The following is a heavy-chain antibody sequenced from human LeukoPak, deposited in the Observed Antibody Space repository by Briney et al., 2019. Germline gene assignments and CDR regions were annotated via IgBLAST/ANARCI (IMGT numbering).Heavy chain of an antibody. J-gene: IGHJ4*02. CDR3: ARDSGSSWSWGY. D-gene: IGHD6-13*01. CDR1: GGSISSGGYY. Sequence: SETLSLTCTVSGGSISSGGYYWSWIRQPAGKGLEWIGRIYTSGSTNYNPSLKSRVTMSVDTSKNQFSLKLSSVTAADTAVYYCARDSGSSWSWGYWGQGTLVTVSS. CDR2: IYTSGST. V-gene: IGHV4-61*02.